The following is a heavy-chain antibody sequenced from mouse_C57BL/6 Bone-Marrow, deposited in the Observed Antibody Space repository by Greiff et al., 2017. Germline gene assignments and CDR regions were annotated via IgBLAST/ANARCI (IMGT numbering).Heavy chain of an antibody. CDR3: TLIGN. CDR2: IDPENGDT. CDR1: GFNIKDDY. Sequence: LVESGAELVRPGASVKLSCTASGFNIKDDYMHWVKQRPEQGLEWIGWIDPENGDTEYASKFQGKATITADTSSNTAYLQLSSLTSEDTAVYYCTLIGNWGQGTLVTVSA. J-gene: IGHJ3*02. V-gene: IGHV14-4*01.